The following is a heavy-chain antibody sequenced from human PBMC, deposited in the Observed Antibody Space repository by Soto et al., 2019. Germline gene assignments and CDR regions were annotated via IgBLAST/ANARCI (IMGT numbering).Heavy chain of an antibody. J-gene: IGHJ6*02. Sequence: NPSETLSLTCAVYGGSFSGYYWSWIRQPPGKGLEWIGEINHSGSTNYNPSLKSRVTISVDTSKNQFSLKLSSVTAADTAVYYCASLVAGTGFSYYYYYGMDVWGQGTTVTVSS. CDR1: GGSFSGYY. CDR2: INHSGST. CDR3: ASLVAGTGFSYYYYYGMDV. V-gene: IGHV4-34*01. D-gene: IGHD6-19*01.